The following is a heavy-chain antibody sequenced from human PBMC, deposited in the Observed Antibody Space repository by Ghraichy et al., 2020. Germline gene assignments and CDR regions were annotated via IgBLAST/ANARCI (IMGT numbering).Heavy chain of an antibody. V-gene: IGHV1-18*04. D-gene: IGHD3-9*01. CDR2: ISAYNGNT. J-gene: IGHJ6*04. CDR3: ARDKLGSYYDILTGYYPDV. Sequence: ASVKVSCKASGYTFTSYGISWVRQAPGQGLEWMGWISAYNGNTNYAQKLQGRVTMTTDTSTSTAYMELRSLRSDDTAVYYCARDKLGSYYDILTGYYPDVWGKGTTVTVSS. CDR1: GYTFTSYG.